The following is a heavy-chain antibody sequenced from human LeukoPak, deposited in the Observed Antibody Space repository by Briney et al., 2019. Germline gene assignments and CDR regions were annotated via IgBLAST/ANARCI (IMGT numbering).Heavy chain of an antibody. CDR2: ISSRSSYI. CDR1: GFTFSSYS. J-gene: IGHJ6*04. V-gene: IGHV3-21*01. CDR3: ARDGEDIVVVPAAIKATSYYYYGMDV. D-gene: IGHD2-2*02. Sequence: GGSLRLSCAASGFTFSSYSMNWVRQAPGKGLEWVSSISSRSSYIYYADSVKGRFTISRDNAKNSLYLQMNSLRAEDTAVYYCARDGEDIVVVPAAIKATSYYYYGMDVWGKGTTVTVSS.